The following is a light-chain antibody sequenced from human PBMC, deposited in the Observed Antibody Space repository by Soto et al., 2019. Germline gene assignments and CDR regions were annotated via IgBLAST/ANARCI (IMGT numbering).Light chain of an antibody. V-gene: IGKV1-5*01. CDR2: DAS. J-gene: IGKJ5*01. CDR3: QQYNSYSST. Sequence: DIQITQSPSSPSPSVVERLTITFRASQSIYNWLAWYQQRPGQTPKLLIYDASSLESGVPSRFSGSGSGTEFTLTISSLQSDDFATYYCQQYNSYSSTFGRGTRLEIK. CDR1: QSIYNW.